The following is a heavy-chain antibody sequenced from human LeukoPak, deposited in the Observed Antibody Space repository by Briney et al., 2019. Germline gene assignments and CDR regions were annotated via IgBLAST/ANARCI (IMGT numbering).Heavy chain of an antibody. V-gene: IGHV3-7*01. D-gene: IGHD6-13*01. J-gene: IGHJ4*02. CDR3: ARDDMEIAAAGSDY. CDR2: IKQDGSEK. CDR1: GFTFSSYW. Sequence: GGSLRLSCAASGFTFSSYWMSWVRQAPGKGLEWVANIKQDGSEKYYVDSVKGRFTISRDNAKNSLYLQMNSLRAEDTAVYYCARDDMEIAAAGSDYWGQGTLVTVSS.